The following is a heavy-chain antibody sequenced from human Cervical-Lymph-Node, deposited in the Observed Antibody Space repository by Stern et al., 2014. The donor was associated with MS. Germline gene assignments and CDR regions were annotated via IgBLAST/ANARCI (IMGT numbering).Heavy chain of an antibody. CDR3: GGGLRLGEFTS. V-gene: IGHV1-46*03. D-gene: IGHD3-16*01. CDR2: INPSGSDT. CDR1: GHTFTNYY. Sequence: MQLVESGAEVKKPGASVKVSCKASGHTFTNYYMHWVRQAPGQGLEWLGIINPSGSDTTYAQKFKGRVTMTRDTSTSTVYMELRRLRSDDTAVYFCGGGLRLGEFTSWGQGTLVSVSS. J-gene: IGHJ4*02.